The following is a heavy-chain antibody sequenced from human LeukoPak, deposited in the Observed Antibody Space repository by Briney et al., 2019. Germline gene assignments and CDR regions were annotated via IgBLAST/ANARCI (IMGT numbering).Heavy chain of an antibody. D-gene: IGHD2-2*01. CDR3: AKDSRYCSSTSCYPPRDYYYYYHMDV. Sequence: GGSLRLSCAASGFTFSSYGMHWVRQAPGKGLEWVAFIRYDGSNKYYADSVKGRFTISRDNSKNTLYLQMNSLRAEDTAVYYCAKDSRYCSSTSCYPPRDYYYYYHMDVWGKGTTVTVSS. J-gene: IGHJ6*03. CDR2: IRYDGSNK. V-gene: IGHV3-30*02. CDR1: GFTFSSYG.